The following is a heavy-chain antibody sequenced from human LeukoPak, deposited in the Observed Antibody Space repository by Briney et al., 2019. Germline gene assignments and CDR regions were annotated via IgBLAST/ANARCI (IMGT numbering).Heavy chain of an antibody. CDR3: ARDGYSGSDAL. Sequence: PSETLSLTCTVSGGSISSYYWSWIRQPPGKGLEWIGYIYYSGSTNYNPSLKSRVTISVDTSKNQFSLKLSSVTAADTAVYYCARDGYSGSDALWGQGTLVTASS. J-gene: IGHJ4*02. D-gene: IGHD5-12*01. V-gene: IGHV4-59*01. CDR2: IYYSGST. CDR1: GGSISSYY.